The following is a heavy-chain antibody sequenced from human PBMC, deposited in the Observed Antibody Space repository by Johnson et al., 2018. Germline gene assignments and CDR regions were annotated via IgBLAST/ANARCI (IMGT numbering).Heavy chain of an antibody. D-gene: IGHD6-25*01. CDR2: VKSKTEGGTT. CDR3: ITLDFKAAY. CDR1: GFTFNNAW. Sequence: VQLVESGGGLVKPGGSLRLSCAASGFTFNNAWMNWVRQAPGKGLEWVGRVKSKTEGGTTDYAAPVKGRFTIARDDSKTTLYLQMNSLKTEDTAVYYWITLDFKAAYWGQGTLVTVSS. J-gene: IGHJ1*01. V-gene: IGHV3-15*07.